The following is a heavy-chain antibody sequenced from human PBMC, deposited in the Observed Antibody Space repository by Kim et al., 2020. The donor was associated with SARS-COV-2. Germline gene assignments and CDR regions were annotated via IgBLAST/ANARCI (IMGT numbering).Heavy chain of an antibody. CDR1: GFTFDDYA. J-gene: IGHJ3*02. CDR3: AKDMVRGSNRLRDAFDI. CDR2: ISWNSGSI. D-gene: IGHD3-10*01. V-gene: IGHV3-9*01. Sequence: GGSLRLSCAASGFTFDDYAMHWVRQAPGKGLEWVSGISWNSGSIGYADSVKGRFTISRDNAKNSLYLQMNSLRAEDTALYYCAKDMVRGSNRLRDAFDIWGQGTMVTVSS.